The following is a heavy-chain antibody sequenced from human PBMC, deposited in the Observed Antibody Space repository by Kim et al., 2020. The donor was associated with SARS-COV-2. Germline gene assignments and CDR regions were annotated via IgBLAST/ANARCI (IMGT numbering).Heavy chain of an antibody. Sequence: GESLKISCKVSGYIFTNYWTAWLRQTPGKGLEWMGMIYPGVSDTRYSPSFQGQVTISADKSINTAYLQWSRLKASDTAIYYCARLLDLGYFDPWGQGTLVTVTS. V-gene: IGHV5-51*01. CDR1: GYIFTNYW. J-gene: IGHJ5*02. CDR2: IYPGVSDT. D-gene: IGHD3-3*01. CDR3: ARLLDLGYFDP.